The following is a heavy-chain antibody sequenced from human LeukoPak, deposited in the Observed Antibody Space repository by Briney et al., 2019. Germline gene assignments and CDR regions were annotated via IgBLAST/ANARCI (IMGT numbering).Heavy chain of an antibody. Sequence: KASETLSLTCTVSGDAISSYYWTWIRKPPGVGLEWIGYIYASGSTDYNPSLKGRVSISVDTSKNQFSLRLASVTAADTAVYYCARSYSNFDYWGQGTLVTVSS. CDR3: ARSYSNFDY. J-gene: IGHJ4*02. CDR2: IYASGST. V-gene: IGHV4-4*09. D-gene: IGHD4-11*01. CDR1: GDAISSYY.